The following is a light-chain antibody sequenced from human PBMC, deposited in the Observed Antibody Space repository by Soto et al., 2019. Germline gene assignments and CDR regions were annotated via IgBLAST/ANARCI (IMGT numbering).Light chain of an antibody. CDR2: DVS. CDR1: NNDIGGYNY. Sequence: QSVLTQPPSASGSPGQSVTISCTGTNNDIGGYNYVSWYQQYPGKAPKLMIYDVSKRPSGVPDRFSGSKSGNTASLTISGLQAEDEADYYCCSYAVTYTLFGGGTKLTVL. J-gene: IGLJ2*01. CDR3: CSYAVTYTL. V-gene: IGLV2-11*01.